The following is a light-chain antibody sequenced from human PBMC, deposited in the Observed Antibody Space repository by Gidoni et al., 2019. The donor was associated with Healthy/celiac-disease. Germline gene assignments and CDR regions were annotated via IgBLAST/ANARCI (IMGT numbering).Light chain of an antibody. CDR1: QSVLYSSNNKNY. CDR2: WAY. J-gene: IGKJ1*01. V-gene: IGKV4-1*01. CDR3: QQYYSTPRT. Sequence: DLVMTQSPASLAVSLGERATINCKSSQSVLYSSNNKNYLAWYQQKPGQPPKLLIYWAYTRESGVPDRFSGSGSGTDFTLTSSSLQAEDVAVYYCQQYYSTPRTFGQGTKVEIK.